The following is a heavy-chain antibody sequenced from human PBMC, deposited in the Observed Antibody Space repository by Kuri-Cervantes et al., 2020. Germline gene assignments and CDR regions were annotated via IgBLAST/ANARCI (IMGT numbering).Heavy chain of an antibody. Sequence: GGSLRLSCKGSGYSFTSYWIGWVRQMPGKGLEWMGWISAYNGDTNYAQKLQGRVTMTTDTSTSTAYMELRSLRSDDTAVYYCARDRPSNRITMIVGGDYRGQGTLVTVSS. CDR2: ISAYNGDT. D-gene: IGHD3-22*01. V-gene: IGHV1-18*04. CDR3: ARDRPSNRITMIVGGDY. CDR1: GYSFTSYW. J-gene: IGHJ4*02.